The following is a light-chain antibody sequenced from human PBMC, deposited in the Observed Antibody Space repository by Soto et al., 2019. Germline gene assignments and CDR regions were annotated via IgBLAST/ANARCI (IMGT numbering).Light chain of an antibody. Sequence: EIQMTPFPSSLSSSLGRRGTLIFRATPPISNYLNWYQPKPGKAPTVLIYGATRLQSGVPSRFSGSGVGTDFTLTISSLQPEDFATYYCQQSYSSPFTFGPGTKVDIK. V-gene: IGKV1-39*01. CDR3: QQSYSSPFT. CDR2: GAT. J-gene: IGKJ3*01. CDR1: PPISNY.